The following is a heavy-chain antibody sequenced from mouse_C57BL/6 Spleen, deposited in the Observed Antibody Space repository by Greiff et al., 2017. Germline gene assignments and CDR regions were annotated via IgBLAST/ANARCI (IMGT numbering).Heavy chain of an antibody. D-gene: IGHD1-1*01. Sequence: EVKLQESVAELVRPGASVKLSCTASGFNIKNTYMHWVKQRPEQGLEWIGRIDPANGNTKYAPKFQGKATITADPSSNTAYLQLSSLTSEDTALYYCARDGSSEAWFAYWGQGTLVTVSA. CDR3: ARDGSSEAWFAY. J-gene: IGHJ3*01. V-gene: IGHV14-3*01. CDR1: GFNIKNTY. CDR2: IDPANGNT.